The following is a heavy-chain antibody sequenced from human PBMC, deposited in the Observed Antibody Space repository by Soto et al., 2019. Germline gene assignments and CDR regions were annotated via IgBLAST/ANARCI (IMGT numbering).Heavy chain of an antibody. Sequence: SETLSLTCTVSGGSISSGGYYWSWIRQHPGKGLEWIGYIYYSGSTYYNPSLKSRVTISVDTSKNQFSLKLSSVTAADTAVYYCARENSGYDSRFLVGDGMDVWGQGTTVTVSS. J-gene: IGHJ6*02. V-gene: IGHV4-31*03. CDR2: IYYSGST. CDR3: ARENSGYDSRFLVGDGMDV. CDR1: GGSISSGGYY. D-gene: IGHD5-12*01.